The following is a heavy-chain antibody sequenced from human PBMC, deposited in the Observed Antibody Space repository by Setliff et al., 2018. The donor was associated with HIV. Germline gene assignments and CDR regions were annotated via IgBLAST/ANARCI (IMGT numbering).Heavy chain of an antibody. V-gene: IGHV2-5*02. CDR3: AHITTTSGFDY. CDR1: GFSLSTRGVG. CDR2: IYWDDDK. J-gene: IGHJ4*02. D-gene: IGHD1-26*01. Sequence: SGPTLVNPTQTLTLTCTFSGFSLSTRGVGVGWIRQSPRKALVWLALIYWDDDKRYSTSLKTRLTVTKDNSKNQVVLTMTNMDPVDTAAYYCAHITTTSGFDYWGQGTLVTVSS.